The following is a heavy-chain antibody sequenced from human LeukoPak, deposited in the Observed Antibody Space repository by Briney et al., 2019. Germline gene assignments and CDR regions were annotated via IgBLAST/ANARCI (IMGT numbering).Heavy chain of an antibody. J-gene: IGHJ6*04. CDR1: GFTFSIYS. CDR3: AELGITMIGGV. CDR2: ISWNSGSI. V-gene: IGHV3-48*04. D-gene: IGHD3-10*02. Sequence: GGSLRLSCAASGFTFSIYSMNWVRQAPGKGLEWVSGISWNSGSIGYADSVKGRFTISRDNAKNSLYLQMNSLRAEDTAVYYCAELGITMIGGVWGKGTTVTISS.